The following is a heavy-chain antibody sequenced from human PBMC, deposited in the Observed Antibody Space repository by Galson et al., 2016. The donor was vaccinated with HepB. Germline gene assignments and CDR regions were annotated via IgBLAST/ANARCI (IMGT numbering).Heavy chain of an antibody. D-gene: IGHD2-21*02. CDR2: LSAYTGNT. CDR3: ARDSEVVTSTSGIAKLAFYFNGMDV. J-gene: IGHJ6*02. V-gene: IGHV1-18*01. Sequence: SVKVSCKASGYTFTNYGISWVRQAPGQGLEWMGWLSAYTGNTRYAQKLQGRVTMTTDTLTSTAYMELRSLSSDDTAVYYCARDSEVVTSTSGIAKLAFYFNGMDVWGQGTTVTVSS. CDR1: GYTFTNYG.